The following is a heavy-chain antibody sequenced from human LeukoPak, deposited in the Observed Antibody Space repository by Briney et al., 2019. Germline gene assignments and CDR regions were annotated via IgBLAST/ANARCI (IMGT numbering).Heavy chain of an antibody. CDR2: ISSSSSYI. D-gene: IGHD1-26*01. V-gene: IGHV3-21*01. CDR3: ARDRWEQSTNWFDP. CDR1: GFTFSSYS. Sequence: SGGSLRLSCAASGFTFSSYSMNWVRQARGKGLEWVSSISSSSSYIYYADSVKGRFTISRDNAKNSLYLQMNSLRAEDTAVYYCARDRWEQSTNWFDPWGQGTLVTVSS. J-gene: IGHJ5*02.